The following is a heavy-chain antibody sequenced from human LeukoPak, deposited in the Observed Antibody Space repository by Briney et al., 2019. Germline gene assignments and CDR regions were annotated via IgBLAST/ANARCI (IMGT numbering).Heavy chain of an antibody. CDR2: IKSKTDGGTT. J-gene: IGHJ4*02. D-gene: IGHD4-17*01. Sequence: GGSLRLSCAASGFTFSNAWMSWVRQAPGRGLEWVGRIKSKTDGGTTDYAAPVKGRFTISRDDSKNTLYLQMNSLKTEDTAVYYCTTEHDYGDYLIDYWGQGTLVTVSS. CDR3: TTEHDYGDYLIDY. CDR1: GFTFSNAW. V-gene: IGHV3-15*01.